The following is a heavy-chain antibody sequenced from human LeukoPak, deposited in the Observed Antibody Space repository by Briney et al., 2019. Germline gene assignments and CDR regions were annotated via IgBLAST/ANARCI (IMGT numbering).Heavy chain of an antibody. Sequence: SETLSLTCTVSGGSISSYYWSWIRQPAGKGLEWIGRIYTSGSTNYNPSLKSRVTMSVDTSKNQFSLKLSSVTATDTAVYYCAGAGSTSSYQGFDYWGQGTLVTVSS. D-gene: IGHD2-2*01. J-gene: IGHJ4*02. CDR1: GGSISSYY. V-gene: IGHV4-4*07. CDR3: AGAGSTSSYQGFDY. CDR2: IYTSGST.